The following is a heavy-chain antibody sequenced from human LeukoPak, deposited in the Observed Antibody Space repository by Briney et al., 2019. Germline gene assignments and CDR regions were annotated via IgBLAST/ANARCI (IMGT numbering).Heavy chain of an antibody. Sequence: PSETLSLTCTVSGGSISSYYWSWIRQPAGKGLEWIGRIYTSGSTNYNPSLKSRVTISVDTSKNQFSLKLSSVTAADTAVYYCARHLGAVDSWAHDYWGQGTLVTVSS. CDR1: GGSISSYY. V-gene: IGHV4-4*07. CDR3: ARHLGAVDSWAHDY. CDR2: IYTSGST. D-gene: IGHD6-19*01. J-gene: IGHJ4*02.